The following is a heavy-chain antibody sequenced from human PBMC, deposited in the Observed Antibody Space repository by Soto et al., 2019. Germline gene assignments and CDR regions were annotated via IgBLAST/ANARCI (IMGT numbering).Heavy chain of an antibody. Sequence: GASVKVSCTVSGYTLTELSMHWVRQAPGKGLEWMGGFDPEDGETIYEQKFQGRVTMTRDTSTSTVYMELSSLRSEDTAVYYCARAVVAGNWYFDLWGRGTLVTVSS. V-gene: IGHV1-24*01. J-gene: IGHJ2*01. CDR3: ARAVVAGNWYFDL. D-gene: IGHD2-15*01. CDR2: FDPEDGET. CDR1: GYTLTELS.